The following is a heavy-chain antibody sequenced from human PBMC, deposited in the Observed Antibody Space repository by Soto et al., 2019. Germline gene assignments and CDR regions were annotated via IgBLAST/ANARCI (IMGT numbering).Heavy chain of an antibody. CDR2: ISWNSGSI. Sequence: EVQLVESGGGLVQPGRSLRLSCAASGFSFYDYAMDWVRQAQGKGLEWVSGISWNSGSIGYADSVKGRFTISRDNAKNSLYLQMDSLRAEDTALYYCAKGEGGSYFGYFDNWGQGTLVIVSS. J-gene: IGHJ4*02. CDR3: AKGEGGSYFGYFDN. D-gene: IGHD3-10*01. CDR1: GFSFYDYA. V-gene: IGHV3-9*01.